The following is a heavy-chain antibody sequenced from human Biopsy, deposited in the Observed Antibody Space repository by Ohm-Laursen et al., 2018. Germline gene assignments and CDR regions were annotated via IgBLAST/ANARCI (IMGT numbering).Heavy chain of an antibody. V-gene: IGHV4-59*01. D-gene: IGHD2/OR15-2a*01. CDR2: IYYSGST. CDR1: GGSISSDY. Sequence: PSQTLSFTCTVSGGSISSDYWIWIRQTPGKGLEWIGYIYYSGSTNYNPSLKSRVTISVDTSKNQFSLRLNSVTAADTAVYYCARATNSTGWPYYYFYGMGVWGQGTTVTVSS. CDR3: ARATNSTGWPYYYFYGMGV. J-gene: IGHJ6*02.